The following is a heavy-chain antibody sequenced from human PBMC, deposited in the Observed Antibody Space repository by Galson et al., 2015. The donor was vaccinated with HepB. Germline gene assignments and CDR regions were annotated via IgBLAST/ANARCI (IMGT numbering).Heavy chain of an antibody. Sequence: FPISGHSIPSHGAACNWIRHSPPRGLEWLGRTCYRSKRYSGFPASLKSRITINADTSKDQFSLQLSSLTPEDTAVYFCSRSNHCPGDSCLPDYYYYYGMAVWGQGTTVTVSS. D-gene: IGHD2-15*01. J-gene: IGHJ6*02. V-gene: IGHV6-1*01. CDR2: TCYRSKRYS. CDR1: GHSIPSHGAA. CDR3: SRSNHCPGDSCLPDYYYYYGMAV.